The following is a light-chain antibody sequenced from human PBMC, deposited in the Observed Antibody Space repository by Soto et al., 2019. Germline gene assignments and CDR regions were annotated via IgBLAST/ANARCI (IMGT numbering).Light chain of an antibody. CDR2: GAS. Sequence: EIVLTQSPGTLSLSPGERATLSCRASQSVSSNSLAWYQQKPGQGPRLLIYGASGRATGIPDRFSGSGSGTDFTLTISRLDPEDFAVYYCQQYGSSPSFGQGTKVDI. J-gene: IGKJ1*01. CDR1: QSVSSNS. V-gene: IGKV3-20*01. CDR3: QQYGSSPS.